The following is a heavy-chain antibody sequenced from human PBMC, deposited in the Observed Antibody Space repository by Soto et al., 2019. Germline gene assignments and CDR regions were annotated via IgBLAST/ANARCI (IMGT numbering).Heavy chain of an antibody. D-gene: IGHD3-3*01. CDR2: ISAYNGNT. CDR3: ARITILGLPSDS. J-gene: IGHJ4*02. Sequence: QVQLVQSGAEVKKPGASVKVSCKASGYTFSSYGISWVRQAPGQGLEWMGRISAYNGNTNYAQKFQGRVTMTTDTSTSTAYLELRSLRSDDTAVYYCARITILGLPSDSWGQGTLVTVSS. V-gene: IGHV1-18*04. CDR1: GYTFSSYG.